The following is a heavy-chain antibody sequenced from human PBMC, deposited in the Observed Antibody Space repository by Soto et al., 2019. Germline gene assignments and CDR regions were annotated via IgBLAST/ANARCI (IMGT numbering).Heavy chain of an antibody. CDR3: ARGGAAAGTGYYYYYYGMDV. J-gene: IGHJ6*02. CDR1: GGTFSSYA. V-gene: IGHV1-69*12. Sequence: QVQLVQSGAEVKKPGSSVKVSCKASGGTFSSYAISWVRQAPGQGLEWMGGIIPIFGTANYAQKFQGRVTITADESTSTAYMELSSLRSEDTAVYYCARGGAAAGTGYYYYYYGMDVWGQGTTVTVSS. D-gene: IGHD6-13*01. CDR2: IIPIFGTA.